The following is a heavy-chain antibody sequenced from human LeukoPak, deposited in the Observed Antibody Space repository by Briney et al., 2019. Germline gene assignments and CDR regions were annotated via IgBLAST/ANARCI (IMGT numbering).Heavy chain of an antibody. CDR3: XXXXXXXSYPYYLDY. CDR2: IIGSSSAT. Sequence: GGSLRLSCAASGFTFSSYTMTWVRRAPGKGLEWVSSIIGSSSATYYADSVKGRFTISRDNSKNTLYLQMSSLRAEDTAIYYXXXXXXXXSYPYYLDYWGQGTLVTVSS. V-gene: IGHV3-23*01. J-gene: IGHJ4*02. CDR1: GFTFSSYT.